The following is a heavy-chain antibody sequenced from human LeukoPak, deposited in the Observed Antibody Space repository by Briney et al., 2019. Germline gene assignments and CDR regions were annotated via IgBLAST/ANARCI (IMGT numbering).Heavy chain of an antibody. CDR1: GDTFTGYY. CDR2: INPNSGGT. V-gene: IGHV1-2*02. D-gene: IGHD3-22*01. CDR3: ARVPGYYESSCRNY. J-gene: IGHJ4*02. Sequence: ASVKVTCNASGDTFTGYYIHMDRHAPGQGLEWMGLINPNSGGTNKAQKFQGRVTMTRATYIGTAYLELRRLRSGDTAVYYCARVPGYYESSCRNYWGQGTVVTVFS.